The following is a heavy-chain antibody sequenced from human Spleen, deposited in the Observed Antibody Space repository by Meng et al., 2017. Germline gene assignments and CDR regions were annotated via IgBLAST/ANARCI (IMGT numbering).Heavy chain of an antibody. CDR2: IYYSGST. J-gene: IGHJ4*02. Sequence: QVQLQESVPGLVKPSQTLSLTCTVSGCSISSGGYYWSWIRHHPGKGLEWIGYIYYSGSTYYNPSLKSLVTISVDTSKNQFSLKLSSVTAADTAVYCCARVTTVTDIYFDYWGQGTLVTVSS. CDR1: GCSISSGGYY. V-gene: IGHV4-31*01. D-gene: IGHD4-17*01. CDR3: ARVTTVTDIYFDY.